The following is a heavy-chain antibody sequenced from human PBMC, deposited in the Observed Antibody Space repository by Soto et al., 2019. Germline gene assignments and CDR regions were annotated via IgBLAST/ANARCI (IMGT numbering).Heavy chain of an antibody. Sequence: SVKVSCKASGGTFSSYAISWVRQAPGQGLEWMGGIIPIFGTANYAQKFQGRVTITADESTSTAYMELSSLRSEDTAVYYCARISKSSGSSTGTYYFDYWGQGTLVTVS. J-gene: IGHJ4*02. CDR1: GGTFSSYA. V-gene: IGHV1-69*13. D-gene: IGHD6-6*01. CDR2: IIPIFGTA. CDR3: ARISKSSGSSTGTYYFDY.